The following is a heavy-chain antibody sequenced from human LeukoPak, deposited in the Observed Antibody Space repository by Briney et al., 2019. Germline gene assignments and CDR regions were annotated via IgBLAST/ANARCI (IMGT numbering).Heavy chain of an antibody. Sequence: PGRSLRLSCAASGFTFDDYAMHWVRQAPGKGLEWVSGISWNSGSIVYADSVKGRFTISRDNAKNSLYLQMNSLRAEDTALYYCAKDVEMATILPHYWGQGTLVTVSS. CDR3: AKDVEMATILPHY. V-gene: IGHV3-9*01. CDR1: GFTFDDYA. J-gene: IGHJ4*02. CDR2: ISWNSGSI. D-gene: IGHD5-24*01.